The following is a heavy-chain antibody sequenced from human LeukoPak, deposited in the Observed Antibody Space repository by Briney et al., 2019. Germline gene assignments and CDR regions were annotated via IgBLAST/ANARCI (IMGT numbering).Heavy chain of an antibody. J-gene: IGHJ6*02. CDR1: GGTFGSYG. CDR3: ARGSGTITMVRGVLYGMDV. V-gene: IGHV1-69*13. Sequence: VASVEVFWKASGGTFGSYGIRWVRQATGHGLEWMGGIIPIFGTPNYAQKFQGRITITADESTSTAYMELSSLRSDDTAVYYCARGSGTITMVRGVLYGMDVWGQGTTVTVSS. CDR2: IIPIFGTP. D-gene: IGHD3-10*01.